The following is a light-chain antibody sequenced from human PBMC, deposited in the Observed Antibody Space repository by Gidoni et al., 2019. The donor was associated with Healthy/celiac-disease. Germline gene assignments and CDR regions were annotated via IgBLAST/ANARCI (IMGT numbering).Light chain of an antibody. CDR1: QGISNY. V-gene: IGKV1-16*02. Sequence: DIQMTQSPSSLSASVGDRVTIYACEVTHQGISNYLAWFQQKPGKAPKSLIYAASSLQSGVPSKFSGSGSGIDFTLTISSLQPEDFATYYCQQYNSYPMYTFGQGTKLEIK. J-gene: IGKJ2*01. CDR3: QQYNSYPMYT. CDR2: AAS.